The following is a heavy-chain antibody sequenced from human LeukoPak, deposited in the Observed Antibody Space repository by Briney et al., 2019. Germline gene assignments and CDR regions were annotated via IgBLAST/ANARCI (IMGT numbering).Heavy chain of an antibody. CDR1: GFTFSSYA. CDR2: ISYDGSNK. J-gene: IGHJ5*02. V-gene: IGHV3-30*04. D-gene: IGHD3-3*01. Sequence: RAGGSLRLSCAASGFTFSSYAMHWVRQAPGKGLEWVAVISYDGSNKYYADSVKGRFTISRDNSKNTLYLQMNSLRAEDTAVYYCARDSNFNDWFDPWGQGTLVTVSS. CDR3: ARDSNFNDWFDP.